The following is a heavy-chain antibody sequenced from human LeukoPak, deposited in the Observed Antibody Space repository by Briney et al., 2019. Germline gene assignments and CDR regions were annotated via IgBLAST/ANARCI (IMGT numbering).Heavy chain of an antibody. D-gene: IGHD3-22*01. V-gene: IGHV4-59*01. CDR1: GGSISSYY. CDR2: IYYSGST. CDR3: ARGLYYYDSGLDY. Sequence: SETLSLTCTVSGGSISSYYWTWIRQPPGKGLEWIGYIYYSGSTNYNPSLKSRVTISVDTSKNQFSLKLNSVTAADTAVYYCARGLYYYDSGLDYWGQGTLVTVSS. J-gene: IGHJ4*02.